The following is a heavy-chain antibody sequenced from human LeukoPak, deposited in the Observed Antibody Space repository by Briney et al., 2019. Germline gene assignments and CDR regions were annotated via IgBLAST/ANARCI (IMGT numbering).Heavy chain of an antibody. D-gene: IGHD2-2*01. Sequence: KTSETLSLTCTVSGGSISSSSYYWGWIRQPPGKGLEWIGSIYYSGSTYYNPSLKSRVTISVDTSKNQFSLKLSSVTAADTAVYYCARRLSGYCSSTSCYYYYGMDVWGQGTLVTVSS. CDR3: ARRLSGYCSSTSCYYYYGMDV. CDR2: IYYSGST. V-gene: IGHV4-39*01. J-gene: IGHJ6*02. CDR1: GGSISSSSYY.